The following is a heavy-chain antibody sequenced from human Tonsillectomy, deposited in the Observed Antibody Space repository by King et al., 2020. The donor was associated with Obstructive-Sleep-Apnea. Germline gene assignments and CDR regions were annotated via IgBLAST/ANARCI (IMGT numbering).Heavy chain of an antibody. J-gene: IGHJ2*01. CDR3: ARTLSIAAAGTGWYFDL. V-gene: IGHV4-59*01. CDR1: GGSISSYY. CDR2: IYYSGST. Sequence: VQLQESGPGLVKPSETLSLTCTVSGGSISSYYWSWIRQPPGKGLEWIGYIYYSGSTNHNPSLKSRVTISVDTSKNQFSLKLSSVTAADTAVYYCARTLSIAAAGTGWYFDLWGRGTLVTVSS. D-gene: IGHD6-13*01.